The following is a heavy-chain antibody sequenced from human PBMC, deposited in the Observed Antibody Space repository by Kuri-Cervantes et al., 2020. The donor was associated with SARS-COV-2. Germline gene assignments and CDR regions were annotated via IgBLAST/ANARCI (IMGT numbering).Heavy chain of an antibody. D-gene: IGHD2-2*01. CDR2: INHSGST. Sequence: SETLSLTCTVSGYSISSGYYWGWIRQPPGKGLEWIGSINHSGSTYYNPSLKSRVTISVDTSKNQFTLKLSSVTAADTAVYYCARSTYGYCSSTSCSPVGAFDIWGQGTMVTVSS. CDR1: GYSISSGYY. J-gene: IGHJ3*02. V-gene: IGHV4-38-2*02. CDR3: ARSTYGYCSSTSCSPVGAFDI.